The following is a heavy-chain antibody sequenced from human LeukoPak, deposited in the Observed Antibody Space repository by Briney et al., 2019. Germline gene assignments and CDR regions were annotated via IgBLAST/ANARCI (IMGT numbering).Heavy chain of an antibody. V-gene: IGHV3-23*01. CDR1: GITLSNYG. J-gene: IGHJ4*02. D-gene: IGHD3-22*01. CDR3: AKRGVVIRVILVGFHKEAYYFDS. CDR2: LSGSGGST. Sequence: PGGSLRLSCAVSGITLSNYGMTWVRQAPGKGLEWVAGLSGSGGSTNYADSVKGRFTISRDNAKNTLYLQMNSQRAEDTAVYFCAKRGVVIRVILVGFHKEAYYFDSWGQGVLVTVSS.